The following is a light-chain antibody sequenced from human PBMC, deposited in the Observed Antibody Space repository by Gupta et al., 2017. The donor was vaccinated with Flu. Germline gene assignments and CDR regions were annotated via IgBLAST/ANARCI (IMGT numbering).Light chain of an antibody. CDR1: QSVTSSY. CDR3: QQDGSLPIT. V-gene: IGKV3-20*01. CDR2: GAS. Sequence: EIALTQSPGTLSLSPGERATLSCRASQSVTSSYLAWYQQKPGQAPRLLIYGASSRATGIPDRFSGSGSGTDFTLTISRLEPEDFAVYYCQQDGSLPITFGQGTQMEIK. J-gene: IGKJ5*01.